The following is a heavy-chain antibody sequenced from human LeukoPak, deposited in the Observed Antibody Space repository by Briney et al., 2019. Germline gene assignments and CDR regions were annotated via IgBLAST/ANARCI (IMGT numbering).Heavy chain of an antibody. V-gene: IGHV3-48*01. CDR1: GFTFSSYS. D-gene: IGHD3-3*02. CDR3: AREPNFDDHAFGY. Sequence: GGSLRLSCAASGFTFSSYSMNWVRQAPGKGLEWVSYINSRSSSIDYAGSVKGRFTISRDNAKNSLYLQINSLRAEDTAIYYCAREPNFDDHAFGYWGQGTLVTVSS. CDR2: INSRSSSI. J-gene: IGHJ4*02.